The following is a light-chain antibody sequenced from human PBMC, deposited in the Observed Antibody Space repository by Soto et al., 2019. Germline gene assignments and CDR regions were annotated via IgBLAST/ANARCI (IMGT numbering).Light chain of an antibody. J-gene: IGKJ2*02. CDR2: GAS. CDR3: QQYNDWPPWT. V-gene: IGKV3-15*01. CDR1: QSVSSN. Sequence: IVMTQSPATLSVSPGERATLSCRASQSVSSNLGWYQQKPGQAPRLLVYGASTRATGIQAMFSGSRSVTEFTLPCSSLQSDDCAAYCCQQYNDWPPWTFGQGTKLEIK.